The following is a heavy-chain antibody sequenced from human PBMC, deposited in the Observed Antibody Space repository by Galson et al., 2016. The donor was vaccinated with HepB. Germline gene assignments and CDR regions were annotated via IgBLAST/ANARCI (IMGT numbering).Heavy chain of an antibody. CDR1: GYTFTGYG. V-gene: IGHV1-18*01. Sequence: QSGAEVKKPGASVKVSCKASGYTFTGYGISWVRQAPGQGLEWMGWISAVNGNTRYAQRFQDRVTMTIDTSTSTAFIELRSLRSDDTAVYYCARYRAATAYSDYWGQGTLVTVSS. J-gene: IGHJ4*02. CDR2: ISAVNGNT. D-gene: IGHD6-25*01. CDR3: ARYRAATAYSDY.